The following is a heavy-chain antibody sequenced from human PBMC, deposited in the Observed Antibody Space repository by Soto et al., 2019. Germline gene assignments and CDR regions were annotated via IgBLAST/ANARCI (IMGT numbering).Heavy chain of an antibody. D-gene: IGHD2-2*01. CDR3: ARDYHCSSTSCKDALSDYYYYYMDV. V-gene: IGHV4-31*03. Sequence: SETLSLTCTVSGGSISSGGYYWSWIRQHLGKGLEWIGYIYYSGSTYYNPSLKSRVTISVDTSKNQFSLKLSSVTAADTAVYYCARDYHCSSTSCKDALSDYYYYYMDVWGKGTTVTVSS. CDR2: IYYSGST. CDR1: GGSISSGGYY. J-gene: IGHJ6*03.